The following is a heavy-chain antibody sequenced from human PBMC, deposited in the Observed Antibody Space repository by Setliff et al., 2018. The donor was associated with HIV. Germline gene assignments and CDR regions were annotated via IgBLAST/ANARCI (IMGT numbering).Heavy chain of an antibody. Sequence: PSETLSLTCTVSGGSISSYYWNWIRQSAGKGLEWIGRIDTSESTNYNPSLKNRVTMSVDTSNHQFSLKLRSVTAADTAVYYCARSGFGYYYYYMDVWGKGTTVTVSS. CDR2: IDTSEST. CDR3: ARSGFGYYYYYMDV. CDR1: GGSISSYY. D-gene: IGHD3-10*01. J-gene: IGHJ6*03. V-gene: IGHV4-4*07.